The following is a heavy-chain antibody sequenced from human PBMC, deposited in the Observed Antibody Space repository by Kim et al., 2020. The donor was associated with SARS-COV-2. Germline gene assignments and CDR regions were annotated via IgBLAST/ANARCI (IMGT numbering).Heavy chain of an antibody. J-gene: IGHJ5*02. CDR2: IYYSGTT. D-gene: IGHD1-26*01. V-gene: IGHV4-59*13. Sequence: SETLSLTCTVSGASITTYFWSWIRQPPGKGLEWIGYIYYSGTTKYNPSLQSRVPISVDMSKNQFSLKLSSVTAAATAAYYCSCGRSSDLWGHVSLVTVSS. CDR3: SCGRSSDL. CDR1: GASITTYF.